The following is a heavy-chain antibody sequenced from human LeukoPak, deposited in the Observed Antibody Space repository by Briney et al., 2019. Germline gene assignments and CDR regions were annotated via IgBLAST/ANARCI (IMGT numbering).Heavy chain of an antibody. D-gene: IGHD5-18*01. CDR3: ARSRVDTAMALDY. CDR1: GGSFSGYY. V-gene: IGHV4-34*01. CDR2: INHSGST. Sequence: SETLSLTCAVYGGSFSGYYWSWIRQPPGKGLEWIGEINHSGSTNYNPSLKSRVTISVDTSKNQFSLKPSSVTAADTAVYYCARSRVDTAMALDYWGQGTLVTVSS. J-gene: IGHJ4*02.